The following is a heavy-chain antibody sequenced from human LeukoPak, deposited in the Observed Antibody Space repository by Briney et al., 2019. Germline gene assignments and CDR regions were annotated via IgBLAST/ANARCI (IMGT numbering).Heavy chain of an antibody. CDR1: GGTFSSYA. D-gene: IGHD2-15*01. J-gene: IGHJ5*02. Sequence: VASVKVSCKASGGTFSSYAISWVRQAPGQGLEWMGRIIPIFGTANYAQKFQGRVTITTGESTSTAYMELSSLRSEDTAVYYCARARAGYCSGGSCYLSHWFDPWGQGNLVTVSS. V-gene: IGHV1-69*05. CDR2: IIPIFGTA. CDR3: ARARAGYCSGGSCYLSHWFDP.